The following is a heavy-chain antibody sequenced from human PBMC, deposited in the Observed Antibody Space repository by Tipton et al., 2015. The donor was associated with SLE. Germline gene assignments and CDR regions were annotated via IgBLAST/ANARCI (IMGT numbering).Heavy chain of an antibody. V-gene: IGHV4-34*01. J-gene: IGHJ4*02. CDR2: INQSGST. Sequence: TLSLTCSVYGGSFSGYYWSWIRKPPGKGLEWIGEINQSGSTNYNPSLKSRVTISVATSKNQFSLKLSSVTAADTAVYYCARKGNCRGGSCFDYGGQGPLFTVSS. CDR3: ARKGNCRGGSCFDY. CDR1: GGSFSGYY. D-gene: IGHD2-15*01.